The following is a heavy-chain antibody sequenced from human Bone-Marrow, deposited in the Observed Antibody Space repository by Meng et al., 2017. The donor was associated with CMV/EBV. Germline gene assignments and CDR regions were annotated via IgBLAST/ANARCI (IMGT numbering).Heavy chain of an antibody. Sequence: SETLSLTCTVSGCSISSSSYYWGWIRQPPGKGLEWIGSIYYSGSTYYNPSLKSRVTISVVTSKNQFSLKLSSVTAADTAVYYCARGVAYSSGWSYYYYYGMDVWVQGTTVTVSS. J-gene: IGHJ6*02. V-gene: IGHV4-39*07. CDR3: ARGVAYSSGWSYYYYYGMDV. D-gene: IGHD6-19*01. CDR2: IYYSGST. CDR1: GCSISSSSYY.